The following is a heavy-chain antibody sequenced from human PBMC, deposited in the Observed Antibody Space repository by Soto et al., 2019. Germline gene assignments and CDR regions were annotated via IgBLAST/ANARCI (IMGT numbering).Heavy chain of an antibody. CDR2: INHSGST. Sequence: SETLSLTCAVYGGSFSGYYWSWIRQPPGKGLEWIGEINHSGSTNYNPSLKSRVTISVDTSKNQFSLKLSSVTAADTAVYYCARAYALYNCNYPPSNWFDPWGQGTLVTVSS. V-gene: IGHV4-34*01. D-gene: IGHD1-7*01. CDR1: GGSFSGYY. J-gene: IGHJ5*02. CDR3: ARAYALYNCNYPPSNWFDP.